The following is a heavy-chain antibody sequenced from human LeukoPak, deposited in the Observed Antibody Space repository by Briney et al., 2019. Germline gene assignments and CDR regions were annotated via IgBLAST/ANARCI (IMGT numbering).Heavy chain of an antibody. CDR2: IYTSGST. CDR1: GGSISSYY. Sequence: PSETLSLTCTVSGGSISSYYWSWIRQPAGKGLEWIGRIYTSGSTNYNPSLTSRVTISVDTSRDQFSLKLSSVTAADTAVYYCARESAKYSNYRRFDPWGQGTLVTVSS. J-gene: IGHJ5*02. D-gene: IGHD4-11*01. CDR3: ARESAKYSNYRRFDP. V-gene: IGHV4-4*07.